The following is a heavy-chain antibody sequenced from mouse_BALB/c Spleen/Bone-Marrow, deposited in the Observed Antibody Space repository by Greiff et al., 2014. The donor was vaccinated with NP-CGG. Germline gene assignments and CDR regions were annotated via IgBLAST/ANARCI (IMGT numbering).Heavy chain of an antibody. CDR2: IRNKPNGYTT. J-gene: IGHJ2*01. V-gene: IGHV7-3*02. CDR1: GFTFTDYF. CDR3: ARDYSGYFDF. D-gene: IGHD5-1*01. Sequence: EVQGVESGGGLVQPGGSLRLSCTTSGFTFTDYFMTWVRQSPGKALEWLGFIRNKPNGYTTEYNPSVKGRFTISRDNSQGILYLQMNTLRAEDSAIYYCARDYSGYFDFWGQGTTLTVSS.